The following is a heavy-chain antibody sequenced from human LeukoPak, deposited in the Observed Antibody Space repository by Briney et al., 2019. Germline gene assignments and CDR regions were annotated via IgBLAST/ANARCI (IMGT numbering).Heavy chain of an antibody. V-gene: IGHV3-23*01. J-gene: IGHJ6*03. CDR3: AKAVVVPAGKNYYYYYYMDV. Sequence: AGGSLRLSCAASGFTFSSYAMSWVRQAPGKGLEWVSAISGSGGSTYYADSVKGRFTISRDNSKNTLYLQMNSLRAEDTAVYYCAKAVVVPAGKNYYYYYYMDVWGKGTTVTVSS. CDR2: ISGSGGST. D-gene: IGHD2-2*01. CDR1: GFTFSSYA.